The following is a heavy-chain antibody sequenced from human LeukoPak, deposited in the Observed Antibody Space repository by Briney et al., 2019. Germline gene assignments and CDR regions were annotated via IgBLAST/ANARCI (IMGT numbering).Heavy chain of an antibody. J-gene: IGHJ4*02. CDR2: IYYSGST. D-gene: IGHD4-17*01. Sequence: SETLSLTCTVSGGSISSYYWSWIRQPPGKGLEWIGYIYYSGSTNYNPSLKSRVTISVDTSKNQFSLKLSSVTAADTAVYYCVRTYGDYSIDYWGQGTLVTVSS. CDR1: GGSISSYY. CDR3: VRTYGDYSIDY. V-gene: IGHV4-59*01.